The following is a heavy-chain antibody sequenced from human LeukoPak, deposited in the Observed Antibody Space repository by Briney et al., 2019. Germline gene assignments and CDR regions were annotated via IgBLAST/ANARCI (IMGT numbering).Heavy chain of an antibody. CDR2: INTDSSDI. D-gene: IGHD2-21*01. Sequence: GGSLRLSCAASGFTFSRYAMNWVRQAPGKGLEWVSYINTDSSDIHYADSVKGRFTISRDNARNTLYLQLSSLRAEDSADYYCARDTFHPGLIDSWGQGTLVTVS. J-gene: IGHJ4*02. CDR1: GFTFSRYA. CDR3: ARDTFHPGLIDS. V-gene: IGHV3-21*05.